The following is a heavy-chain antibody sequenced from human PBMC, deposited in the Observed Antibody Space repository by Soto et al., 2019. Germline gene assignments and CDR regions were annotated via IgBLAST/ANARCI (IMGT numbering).Heavy chain of an antibody. Sequence: GGSLRLSCAASGFTFSSYGMHWVRQAPGKGLEWVAVISYDGSNKYYADSVKGRFTISRDNSKNTLYLQMNSLRSEDTAVYYCASRCSGGSCTGNDYYYYGMDVWGQGTTVTVSS. J-gene: IGHJ6*02. D-gene: IGHD2-15*01. CDR3: ASRCSGGSCTGNDYYYYGMDV. V-gene: IGHV3-30*03. CDR2: ISYDGSNK. CDR1: GFTFSSYG.